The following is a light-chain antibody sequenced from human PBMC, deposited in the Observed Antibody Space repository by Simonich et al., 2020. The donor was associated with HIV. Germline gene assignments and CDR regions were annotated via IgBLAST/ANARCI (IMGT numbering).Light chain of an antibody. CDR1: RNILYNSNPQNS. J-gene: IGKJ1*01. Sequence: DIVMTQSPDSLAVSLGERATINCKSGRNILYNSNPQNSLAWYQQNPGQPPNLLIYWASTRESGVPDRFSASGSGTDFTLTISSLQAEDVAVYYCQQYYTTPPTFGQGTKVEIK. V-gene: IGKV4-1*01. CDR3: QQYYTTPPT. CDR2: WAS.